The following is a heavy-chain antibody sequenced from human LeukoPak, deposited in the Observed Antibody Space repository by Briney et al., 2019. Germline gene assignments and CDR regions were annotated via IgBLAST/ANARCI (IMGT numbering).Heavy chain of an antibody. CDR1: GFTFCSYE. V-gene: IGHV3-48*03. D-gene: IGHD5-24*01. Sequence: PGGALRLSCAASGFTFCSYEVNWGRQAPREGLGWVSYISSSGSTIYYAHSVKCRFTISRDNAQSSVYLQVNSLRAEVTAVYYCAREGYLATINYWGQGTLVTVSS. CDR3: AREGYLATINY. CDR2: ISSSGSTI. J-gene: IGHJ4*02.